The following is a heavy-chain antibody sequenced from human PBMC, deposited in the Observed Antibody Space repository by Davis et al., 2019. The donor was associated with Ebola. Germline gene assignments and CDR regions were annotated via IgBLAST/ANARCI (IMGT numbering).Heavy chain of an antibody. CDR2: ISAYNGNT. CDR3: ARDLEYNWKYDTRGKLYYYYMDV. J-gene: IGHJ6*03. D-gene: IGHD1-7*01. V-gene: IGHV1-18*04. CDR1: GYTFTTHG. Sequence: ASVKVSCKASGYTFTTHGISWVRQAPGQGLEWMGWISAYNGNTNYAQNLQGRVTMTTDTSTSTAYMELRSLRSDDTAVYYCARDLEYNWKYDTRGKLYYYYMDVWGKGTTVTVSS.